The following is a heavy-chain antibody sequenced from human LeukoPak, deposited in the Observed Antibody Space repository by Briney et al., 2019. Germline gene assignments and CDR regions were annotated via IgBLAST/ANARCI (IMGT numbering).Heavy chain of an antibody. CDR1: GFTVGSDY. V-gene: IGHV3-66*01. CDR2: IYSGGST. J-gene: IGHJ4*02. D-gene: IGHD3-16*02. Sequence: PGGSLRLSCAASGFTVGSDYMSWVRQAPGKGLEWVSVIYSGGSTYYADSVKGRFTSSRDNYNNTMNLQMNSLRAEDTAVYYCARGGPGVMITFGGIIVPKFDYWGQGTLVTVSS. CDR3: ARGGPGVMITFGGIIVPKFDY.